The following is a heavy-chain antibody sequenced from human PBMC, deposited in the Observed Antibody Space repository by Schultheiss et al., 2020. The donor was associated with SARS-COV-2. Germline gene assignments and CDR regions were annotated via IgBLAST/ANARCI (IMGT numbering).Heavy chain of an antibody. Sequence: SETLSLTCAVSGGSISSGGYSWSWIQQPPGKGLEWIGYIYHSGSTYYNPSLKSRVTISVDTSKNQFSLKLSSVTAADTAVYYCARVSYDFWSGSYDAFDIWGQGTMVTVSS. V-gene: IGHV4-30-2*01. J-gene: IGHJ3*02. CDR3: ARVSYDFWSGSYDAFDI. CDR1: GGSISSGGYS. D-gene: IGHD3-3*01. CDR2: IYHSGST.